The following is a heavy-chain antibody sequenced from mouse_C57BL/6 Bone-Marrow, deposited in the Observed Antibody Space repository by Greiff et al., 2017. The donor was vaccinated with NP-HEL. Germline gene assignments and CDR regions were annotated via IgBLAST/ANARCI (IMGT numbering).Heavy chain of an antibody. CDR3: ARLPTVE. V-gene: IGHV5-17*01. Sequence: EVKLMESGGGLVKPGGSLKLSCAASGFTFSDYGMHWVRQAPEKGLEWVAYISSGSSTIYYADTVKGRFTISRDNAKNTLFLQMTSLRSEDTAMYYCARLPTVEGGQGTLVTVSA. D-gene: IGHD1-1*01. CDR1: GFTFSDYG. J-gene: IGHJ3*01. CDR2: ISSGSSTI.